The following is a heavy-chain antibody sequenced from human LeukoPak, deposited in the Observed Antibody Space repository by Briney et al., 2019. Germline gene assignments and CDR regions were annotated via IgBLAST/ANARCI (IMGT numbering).Heavy chain of an antibody. CDR1: GFTVSSTS. D-gene: IGHD6-19*01. V-gene: IGHV3-66*01. CDR3: AKDGGWSLGYFDY. CDR2: IRGDRST. Sequence: PGGSLRLSCAASGFTVSSTSIIWVRQAPGKGLECVSYIRGDRSTEYAEYVKGRFTISRDNSKNTLYLQMNSLRAEDTAVYYCAKDGGWSLGYFDYWGQGTLVTVSS. J-gene: IGHJ4*02.